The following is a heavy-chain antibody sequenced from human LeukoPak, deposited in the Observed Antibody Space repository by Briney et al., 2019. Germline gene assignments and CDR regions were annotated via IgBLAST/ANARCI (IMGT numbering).Heavy chain of an antibody. CDR2: IRESGSEK. V-gene: IGHV3-7*04. CDR3: VRYTRKYAFDY. J-gene: IGHJ4*02. Sequence: GGSLRLSCAASGFTFSSYWMSWVRQAPGKGLEWVANIRESGSEKYYVGSVRGRFTISRDNAKNSLSLQMNSLRAEDTAVYYCVRYTRKYAFDYWGQGTLVTVSS. D-gene: IGHD6-6*01. CDR1: GFTFSSYW.